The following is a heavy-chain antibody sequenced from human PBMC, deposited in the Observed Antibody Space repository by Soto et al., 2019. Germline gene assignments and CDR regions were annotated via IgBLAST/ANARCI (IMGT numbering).Heavy chain of an antibody. V-gene: IGHV1-18*01. Sequence: ASLKVSCKSSGYPFTSYVISWVRQAPGQGLEWMGWISAYNGNTNYAQKLQGRITMTTDTSTSTAYMELRSLRSDDTAVYYCARLIYGNDQDYWGQGTLVTVSS. D-gene: IGHD4-4*01. CDR1: GYPFTSYV. CDR3: ARLIYGNDQDY. CDR2: ISAYNGNT. J-gene: IGHJ4*02.